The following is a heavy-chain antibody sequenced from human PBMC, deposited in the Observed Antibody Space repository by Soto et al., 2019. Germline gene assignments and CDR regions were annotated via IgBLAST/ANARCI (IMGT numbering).Heavy chain of an antibody. CDR2: IIPIFGTA. CDR3: ASYDSSGYYYYYYGMDV. D-gene: IGHD3-22*01. CDR1: GGTFSSYA. V-gene: IGHV1-69*01. J-gene: IGHJ6*02. Sequence: QVQLVQSGAEVKKPGSSVKVSCKASGGTFSSYAISWVRQAPGQGLEWMGGIIPIFGTANYAQKFQGRVTITADESTSTVYMELSSLRSEDTAVYYCASYDSSGYYYYYYGMDVWGQGTTVTVSS.